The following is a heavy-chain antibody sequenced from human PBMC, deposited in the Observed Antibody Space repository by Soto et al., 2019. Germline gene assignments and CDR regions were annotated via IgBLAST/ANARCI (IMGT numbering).Heavy chain of an antibody. Sequence: PGGSLRLSCAASGFTFSSNAMSWVRQVPGKGLEWVSAMSGTGGTTYYADSVKGRFTISRDNSKSTLYLQMDSLRAEYTAVYYCAKDLAQGTPWYRGLDPWGHGTLFTVAS. CDR1: GFTFSSNA. J-gene: IGHJ5*02. D-gene: IGHD2-15*01. CDR2: MSGTGGTT. CDR3: AKDLAQGTPWYRGLDP. V-gene: IGHV3-23*01.